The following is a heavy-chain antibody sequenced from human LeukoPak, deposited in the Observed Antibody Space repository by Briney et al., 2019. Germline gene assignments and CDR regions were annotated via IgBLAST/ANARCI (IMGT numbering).Heavy chain of an antibody. Sequence: ASVKVSCKASGYTFTGYYMHWVRQAPGQGLEWMGWINPNSGGTNYAQKFQGRVTMTRDTSISTAYMELSRLRSDDTAVYYCARDPPTTVTTYFDYWGQGTLVTVSS. D-gene: IGHD4-11*01. CDR2: INPNSGGT. CDR3: ARDPPTTVTTYFDY. V-gene: IGHV1-2*02. CDR1: GYTFTGYY. J-gene: IGHJ4*02.